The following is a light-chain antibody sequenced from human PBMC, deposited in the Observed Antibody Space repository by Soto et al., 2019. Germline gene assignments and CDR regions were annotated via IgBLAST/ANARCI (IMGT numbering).Light chain of an antibody. CDR1: QSVSSY. V-gene: IGKV3-11*01. CDR2: DAS. Sequence: YPGTLPLPPGESATLSFWASQSVSSYLAWYQQKPGQAPRLLIYDASNRATGIPARFSGSGSVTGFTPTISSLEPEDFAVYSSQQRSNWLTFGGGTKVDIK. CDR3: QQRSNWLT. J-gene: IGKJ4*01.